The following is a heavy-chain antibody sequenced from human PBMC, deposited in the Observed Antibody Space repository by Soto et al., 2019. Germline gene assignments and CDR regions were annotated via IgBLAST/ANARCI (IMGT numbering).Heavy chain of an antibody. V-gene: IGHV3-13*01. CDR2: IGSVGDT. D-gene: IGHD6-19*01. Sequence: EVELVESGGGLVQPGGSLRLSCAASGFTFRGYDMHWVRQPAGKGLEWVSGIGSVGDTYYPGSVEGRCTISREHAKNSLYLQMNSLRAEETAVYYCVREKAGRGWESFESWGRGPLVTVST. J-gene: IGHJ4*02. CDR3: VREKAGRGWESFES. CDR1: GFTFRGYD.